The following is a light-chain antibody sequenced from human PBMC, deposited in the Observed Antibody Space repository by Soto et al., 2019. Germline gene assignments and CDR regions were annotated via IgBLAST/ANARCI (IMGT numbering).Light chain of an antibody. J-gene: IGLJ2*01. CDR2: NVS. CDR3: CSFAGSYSWI. Sequence: ALTQPRSVSGSPGQSVTISCTGTGSDVGFYDYVSWYQHHPGKVPKVIIFNVSQRPSWVPDRFSASKSGNTASLTISGLQADDEADYYCCSFAGSYSWIFGAGTKLTVL. CDR1: GSDVGFYDY. V-gene: IGLV2-11*01.